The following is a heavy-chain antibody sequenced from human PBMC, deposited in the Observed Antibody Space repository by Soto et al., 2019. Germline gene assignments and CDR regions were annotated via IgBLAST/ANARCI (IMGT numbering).Heavy chain of an antibody. Sequence: GASVKVSCKASGGTFSSYAISWVRQAPGQGLEWIGGIIPIFGTANYAQKFQGRVTITADESTSTAYMELSSLRSEDTAVYYCARDAFSSSLGVFYWFDPWGPGTLVTVSS. J-gene: IGHJ5*02. CDR2: IIPIFGTA. V-gene: IGHV1-69*13. CDR3: ARDAFSSSLGVFYWFDP. D-gene: IGHD6-6*01. CDR1: GGTFSSYA.